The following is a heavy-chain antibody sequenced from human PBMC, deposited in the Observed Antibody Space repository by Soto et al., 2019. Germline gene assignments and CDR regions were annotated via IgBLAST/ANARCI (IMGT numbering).Heavy chain of an antibody. CDR2: IGSSGGAI. CDR1: GFGFDSYA. V-gene: IGHV3-23*01. D-gene: IGHD3-10*01. J-gene: IGHJ4*02. CDR3: AKALWFGESSHYFDY. Sequence: EVQLLESGGGLVQVGGSLRLSCVGSGFGFDSYAMSWVRQAPGKGLEWVSGIGSSGGAIVYADSVRGRFTISRDNSRNALYLHMNSLRAGDTAVYYCAKALWFGESSHYFDYWGQETLVTVSS.